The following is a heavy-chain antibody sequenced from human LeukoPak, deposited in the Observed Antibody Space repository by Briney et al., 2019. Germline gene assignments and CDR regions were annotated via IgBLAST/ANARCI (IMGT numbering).Heavy chain of an antibody. CDR3: AKQGGGWYLDY. D-gene: IGHD6-19*01. Sequence: GRSLRLPCAASGFTFSSYGMHWVRQAPGKGLEWVAVIWYDGSNKYYADSVKGRFTISRDNSKNTLYLQMNSLRAEDTAVYYCAKQGGGWYLDYWGQGTLVTVSS. CDR1: GFTFSSYG. J-gene: IGHJ4*02. CDR2: IWYDGSNK. V-gene: IGHV3-33*06.